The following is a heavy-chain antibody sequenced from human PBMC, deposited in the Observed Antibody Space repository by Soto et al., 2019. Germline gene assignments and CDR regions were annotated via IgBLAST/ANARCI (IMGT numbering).Heavy chain of an antibody. D-gene: IGHD2-2*02. CDR3: ARHTFHYNWFDP. J-gene: IGHJ5*02. Sequence: PGESLKISCKGSGYSFTIYWITWVRQMPGKGLEWMGRLDPSDSYTNYSPSFQGHVTISADKSISTAYLQCSSLKASDTAMYYCARHTFHYNWFDPWGQGTLVTVSS. V-gene: IGHV5-10-1*01. CDR2: LDPSDSYT. CDR1: GYSFTIYW.